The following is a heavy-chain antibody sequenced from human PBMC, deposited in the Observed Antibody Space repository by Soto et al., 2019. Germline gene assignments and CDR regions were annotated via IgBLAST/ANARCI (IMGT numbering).Heavy chain of an antibody. CDR1: GFTFSSYA. CDR3: ARRSSSWYFDY. D-gene: IGHD6-13*01. Sequence: EVQLLESGGGLVQPGGSLRLSCAASGFTFSSYAMNWVRQAPGKGLEWVSVISGSGGSTYYADSVKGRFTISRDNSKNTLYLQMNSLRAEDTAVYYCARRSSSWYFDYWGQGNLVTVSS. J-gene: IGHJ4*02. V-gene: IGHV3-23*01. CDR2: ISGSGGST.